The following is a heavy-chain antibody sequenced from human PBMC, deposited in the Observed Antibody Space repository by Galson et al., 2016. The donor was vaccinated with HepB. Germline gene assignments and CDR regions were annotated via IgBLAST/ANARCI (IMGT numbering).Heavy chain of an antibody. D-gene: IGHD5-18*01. Sequence: CAISGDSVTNDDTIWSWIRQSPSRGLEWLGRTYYRPQWFTEYAVSVKSRITINSDTSRDQFSLQLDSVTPDDTAAYFCTRGYMHTGMNVWGQGTTVTVSS. J-gene: IGHJ6*02. CDR1: GDSVTNDDTI. V-gene: IGHV6-1*01. CDR3: TRGYMHTGMNV. CDR2: TYYRPQWFT.